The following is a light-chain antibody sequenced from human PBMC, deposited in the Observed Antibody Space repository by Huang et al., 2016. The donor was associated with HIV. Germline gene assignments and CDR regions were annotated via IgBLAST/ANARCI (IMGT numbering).Light chain of an antibody. CDR2: GAS. J-gene: IGKJ4*01. CDR3: QQYNDWLSLT. V-gene: IGKV3-15*01. CDR1: QSISSN. Sequence: EIVMTQSPGTLSVSPGERATLSCRASQSISSNLAWYQQKPGQSPRLLIYGASFRATGVPVRFSGSGSGTEFTLTISSLQFEDSAVYYCQQYNDWLSLTFGGGTKV.